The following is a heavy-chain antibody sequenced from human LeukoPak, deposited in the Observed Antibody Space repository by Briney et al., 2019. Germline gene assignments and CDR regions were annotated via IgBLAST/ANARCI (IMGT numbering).Heavy chain of an antibody. CDR3: AKTISPTYYDFWSGYYLDWFDP. CDR2: ISGSGGST. D-gene: IGHD3-3*01. CDR1: GFTVSSKY. Sequence: GGSLRLSCAASGFTVSSKYMSWVRQAPGKGLEWVSAISGSGGSTYYADSVKGRFTISRDNSKNTLYLQMNSLRAEDTAVYYCAKTISPTYYDFWSGYYLDWFDPWGQGTLVTVSS. V-gene: IGHV3-23*01. J-gene: IGHJ5*02.